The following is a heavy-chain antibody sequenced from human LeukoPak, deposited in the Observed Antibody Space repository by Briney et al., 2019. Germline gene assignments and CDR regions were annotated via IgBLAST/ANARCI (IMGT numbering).Heavy chain of an antibody. J-gene: IGHJ3*02. D-gene: IGHD6-13*01. CDR2: ISSSGNTI. Sequence: GGSLRLSCAASGFTFSNYNMNWVRQAPGKGLEWVSYISSSGNTIYYADSVKGRFTISRDNAKNSLYLQMNSLRAEDTAVYYCARSTHGNKQLVFAHIAFDIWGQGTMVTVSS. CDR3: ARSTHGNKQLVFAHIAFDI. CDR1: GFTFSNYN. V-gene: IGHV3-48*01.